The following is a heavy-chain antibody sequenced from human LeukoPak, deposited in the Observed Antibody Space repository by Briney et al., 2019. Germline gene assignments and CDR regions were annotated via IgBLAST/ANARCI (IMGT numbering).Heavy chain of an antibody. D-gene: IGHD1-1*01. V-gene: IGHV4-39*07. CDR3: ARGRVSSSTWYSTYYYYFYMDV. Sequence: PSETLSLTCTVSGGSISSSSYYWGWIRQPPGKGLEWIGSIYYSGSTYYNPSLNGRGSISRDTSKNLFSLRLRSVTAADTAVYFCARGRVSSSTWYSTYYYYFYMDVWGKGTTATVSS. CDR2: IYYSGST. J-gene: IGHJ6*03. CDR1: GGSISSSSYY.